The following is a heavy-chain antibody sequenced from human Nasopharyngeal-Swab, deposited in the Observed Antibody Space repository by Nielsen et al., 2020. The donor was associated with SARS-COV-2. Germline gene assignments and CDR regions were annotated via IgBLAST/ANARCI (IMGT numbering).Heavy chain of an antibody. Sequence: GESLKISCEASGFTFSSSWMTWVRQGPGKGLEWVAHIKQDASGQYYADFVKGRFTISRDNAKNSLYLQLNSLRADDTAVYYCARDEGGGWYVRWGQGTRVTVSS. D-gene: IGHD4-23*01. CDR3: ARDEGGGWYVR. CDR2: IKQDASGQ. J-gene: IGHJ5*02. CDR1: GFTFSSSW. V-gene: IGHV3-7*01.